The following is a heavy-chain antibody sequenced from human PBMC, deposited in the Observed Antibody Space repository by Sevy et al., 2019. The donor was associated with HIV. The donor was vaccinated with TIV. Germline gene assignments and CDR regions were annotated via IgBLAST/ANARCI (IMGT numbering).Heavy chain of an antibody. J-gene: IGHJ5*02. Sequence: GGSLRLSCAASGFTFNNAWMSWVRQAPGKGLEWIGRIKNKPDGGTTDYAAPVKGRFTISRDDSKNTLYLQMNSLKTEDTAVFYCCTEGNVLLAEGWGHWFDPWGQGTLVTVSS. CDR2: IKNKPDGGTT. CDR3: CTEGNVLLAEGWGHWFDP. D-gene: IGHD2-8*01. CDR1: GFTFNNAW. V-gene: IGHV3-15*01.